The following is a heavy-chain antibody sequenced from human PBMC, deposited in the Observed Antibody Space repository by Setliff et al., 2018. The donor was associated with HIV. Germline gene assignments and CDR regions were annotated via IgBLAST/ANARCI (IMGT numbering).Heavy chain of an antibody. J-gene: IGHJ4*02. D-gene: IGHD3-10*01. CDR3: ARIAWKQGAVGSFCDY. CDR1: GGSISSYY. Sequence: PSETLSLTCAVSGGSISSYYWSWIRQSPEKGLEWIGYIYRSGITSYNPSLKSRVTMSMDMSKNLFSLNLSSVTAADSAVYYCARIAWKQGAVGSFCDYWGQGGLVTVSS. V-gene: IGHV4-59*01. CDR2: IYRSGIT.